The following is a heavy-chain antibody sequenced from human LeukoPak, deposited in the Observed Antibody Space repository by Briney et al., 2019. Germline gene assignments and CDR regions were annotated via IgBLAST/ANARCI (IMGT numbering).Heavy chain of an antibody. D-gene: IGHD6-6*01. CDR1: GYTFINYD. V-gene: IGHV1-2*04. J-gene: IGHJ4*02. Sequence: GASVKVSCKASGYTFINYDIRWVRQAPGQGLEWMGWINPNSGGTNYAQKFQGWVTMTRDTSISTAYMELSRLRSDDTAVYYCARTPGRIAARPWYFDYWGQGTLVTVSS. CDR2: INPNSGGT. CDR3: ARTPGRIAARPWYFDY.